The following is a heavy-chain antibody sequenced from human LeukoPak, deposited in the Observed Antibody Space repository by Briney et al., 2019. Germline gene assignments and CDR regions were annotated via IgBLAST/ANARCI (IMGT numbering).Heavy chain of an antibody. Sequence: PGGSLRLSCAASGFTFSSYSMNWVRQAPGKGLEWVSSISSSSSYIYYADSVKGRFTISRDNAKNSLYLQMNSLRAEDTAVYYCAKGRINCDFWPFDPWGQGTLVTVSS. J-gene: IGHJ5*02. CDR2: ISSSSSYI. CDR1: GFTFSSYS. D-gene: IGHD3-3*01. CDR3: AKGRINCDFWPFDP. V-gene: IGHV3-21*04.